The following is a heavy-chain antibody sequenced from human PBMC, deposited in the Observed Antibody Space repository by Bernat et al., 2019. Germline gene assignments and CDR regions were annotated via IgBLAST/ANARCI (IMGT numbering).Heavy chain of an antibody. D-gene: IGHD3-9*01. CDR2: ISSSSSYI. CDR3: VRDNFDWLPFDY. J-gene: IGHJ4*02. Sequence: VQLVESGGGVVQPGRSLRLSCAASGFTFSSYSMNWVRQAPGKGLEWVSSISSSSSYIYYADSVKGRFTISRDNAKNSLYLQMNSLRAEDTAVYYCVRDNFDWLPFDYWGQGTLVTVSS. CDR1: GFTFSSYS. V-gene: IGHV3-21*01.